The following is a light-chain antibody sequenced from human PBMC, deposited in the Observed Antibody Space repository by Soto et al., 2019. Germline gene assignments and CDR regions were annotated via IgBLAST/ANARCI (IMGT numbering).Light chain of an antibody. Sequence: EIVLTQSPGTLSLSPGERATLSCRASQSVSNNYLAWYQQKPGQAPRLLIYGASNRATGIPDRFSGSGSGTDFTLTISRLEPEDFAVYYCQKYNNWPPLTFGRGTKVDIK. CDR3: QKYNNWPPLT. V-gene: IGKV3-20*01. CDR1: QSVSNNY. J-gene: IGKJ4*01. CDR2: GAS.